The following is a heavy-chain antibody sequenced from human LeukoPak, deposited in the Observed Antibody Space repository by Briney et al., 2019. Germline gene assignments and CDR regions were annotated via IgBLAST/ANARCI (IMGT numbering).Heavy chain of an antibody. CDR1: GFTFSSYA. CDR3: ARVSSTSSFPDY. J-gene: IGHJ4*02. CDR2: ISYDGSNK. D-gene: IGHD2-2*01. V-gene: IGHV3-30-3*01. Sequence: GGSPRLSCAASGFTFSSYAMHWVRQAPGKGLEWVAVISYDGSNKYYADSVKGRFTISRDNYKNTLYLQMNSLRAEDTAVYYCARVSSTSSFPDYWGQGTLVTVSS.